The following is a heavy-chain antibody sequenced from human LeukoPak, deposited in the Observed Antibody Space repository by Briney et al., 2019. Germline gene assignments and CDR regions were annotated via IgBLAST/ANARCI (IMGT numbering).Heavy chain of an antibody. D-gene: IGHD3-10*01. CDR3: ASFRGVEHGMDV. CDR1: GYSISSGYY. J-gene: IGHJ6*02. V-gene: IGHV4-38-2*02. Sequence: PSETLSLTCTVSGYSISSGYYWGWIRQPPGKGLEWIGSIYHSGSTYYNPSLKSRVTILVDTSKNQFSLKLSSVTAADTAVYYCASFRGVEHGMDVWGQGTTVTVSS. CDR2: IYHSGST.